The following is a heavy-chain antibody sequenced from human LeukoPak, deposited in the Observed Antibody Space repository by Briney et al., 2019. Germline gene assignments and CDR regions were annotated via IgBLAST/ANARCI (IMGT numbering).Heavy chain of an antibody. J-gene: IGHJ6*02. CDR2: ISGSGGST. V-gene: IGHV3-23*01. CDR3: AKREAPGDYYYYYGMDV. CDR1: GFTFSSYA. Sequence: GGSLRLSCAASGFTFSSYAMSWVRQAPGKGLEWVSAISGSGGSTYYADSVKGRFTISRGNSKNTLYLQMNSLRAEDTAVYYCAKREAPGDYYYYYGMDVWGQGTTVTVSS. D-gene: IGHD6-13*01.